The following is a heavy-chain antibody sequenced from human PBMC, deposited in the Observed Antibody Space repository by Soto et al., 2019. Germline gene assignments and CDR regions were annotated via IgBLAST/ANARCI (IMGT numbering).Heavy chain of an antibody. D-gene: IGHD5-18*01. CDR3: ARAARSRIQNLPKENWFDP. CDR2: ISCGGGVT. J-gene: IGHJ5*02. V-gene: IGHV3-23*01. Sequence: KGLERVASISCGGGVTYYADSVKGRFTVSRDNSKNTLYVQMNSLRVEDTAVYYCARAARSRIQNLPKENWFDPWGEGTLVTVSS.